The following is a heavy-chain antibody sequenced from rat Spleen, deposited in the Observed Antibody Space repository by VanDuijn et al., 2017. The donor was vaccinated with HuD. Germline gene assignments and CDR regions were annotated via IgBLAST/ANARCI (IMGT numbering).Heavy chain of an antibody. CDR2: MWGAGNT. D-gene: IGHD1-1*01. Sequence: VQLVESGGGLVQPGRSLKLSCAASGFTFSDYAMAWVRQAPGKGLEWMGIMWGAGNTHYNPVLQSRLSITRDTSKSQVFLTLNSLQTDDTAVYYCFLSGEGYWGQGVMVTVSS. CDR1: GFTFSDYA. V-gene: IGHV2-77*01. CDR3: FLSGEGY. J-gene: IGHJ2*01.